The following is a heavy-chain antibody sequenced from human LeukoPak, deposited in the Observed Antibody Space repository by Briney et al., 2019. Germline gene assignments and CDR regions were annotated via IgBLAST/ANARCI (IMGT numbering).Heavy chain of an antibody. V-gene: IGHV4-39*01. D-gene: IGHD3-10*01. Sequence: PSETLSLTCTVSGVSVSGSTYYWGWIRQPPGKGLEWIGSIYYSGSTDHNPSLKSRVTMSVDTSKTQFSLKLSSVTAADAAVYYCARPDRQRGHAFDIWGQGTMVTVSS. J-gene: IGHJ3*02. CDR2: IYYSGST. CDR1: GVSVSGSTYY. CDR3: ARPDRQRGHAFDI.